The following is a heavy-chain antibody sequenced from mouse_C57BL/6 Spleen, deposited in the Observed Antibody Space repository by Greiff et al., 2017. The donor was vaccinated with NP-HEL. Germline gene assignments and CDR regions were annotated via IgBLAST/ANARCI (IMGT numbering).Heavy chain of an antibody. CDR2: IYPGSGST. D-gene: IGHD3-1*01. CDR3: ARRGTARAMDY. V-gene: IGHV1-55*01. Sequence: QVHVKQPGAELVKPGASVKMSCKASGYTFTSYWITWVKQRPGQGLEWIGDIYPGSGSTNYNEKFKSKATLTVDTSSSTAYMQLSSLTSEDSAVYYCARRGTARAMDYWGQGTSVTVSS. CDR1: GYTFTSYW. J-gene: IGHJ4*01.